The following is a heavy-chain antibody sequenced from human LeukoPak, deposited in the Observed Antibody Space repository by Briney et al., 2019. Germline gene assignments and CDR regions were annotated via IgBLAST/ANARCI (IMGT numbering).Heavy chain of an antibody. J-gene: IGHJ4*02. D-gene: IGHD2-15*01. CDR3: AREKFCSDTGSCNIGLFDF. Sequence: TSETLSLTCGVFGGSFSGYYWTWLRQPPGKGLEWIGQINHRGRSHYNPSLMSRVTISVDTSKTQVSLKLTSVTAADTAVYYCAREKFCSDTGSCNIGLFDFWGQGALVTVSS. V-gene: IGHV4-34*01. CDR2: INHRGRS. CDR1: GGSFSGYY.